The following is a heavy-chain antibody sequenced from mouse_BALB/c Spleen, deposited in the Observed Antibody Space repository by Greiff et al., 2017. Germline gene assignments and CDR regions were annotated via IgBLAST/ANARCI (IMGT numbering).Heavy chain of an antibody. J-gene: IGHJ4*01. CDR1: GYTFSSYT. Sequence: EVQLLESGGGLVQPGGSVKISCAASGYTFSSYTMPWVSQTPEKRLEWVAYISNGGGSTYYPHNVKGRFTISRDKATNTLYLQMSSLKSEDTAMYYYARQRYYYGSSDAMDYWGQGTSVTVSS. CDR3: ARQRYYYGSSDAMDY. D-gene: IGHD1-1*01. V-gene: IGHV5-12-2*01. CDR2: ISNGGGST.